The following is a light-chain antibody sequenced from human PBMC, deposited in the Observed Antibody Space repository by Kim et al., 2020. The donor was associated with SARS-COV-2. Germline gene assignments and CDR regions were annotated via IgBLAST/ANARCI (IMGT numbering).Light chain of an antibody. CDR1: HSVISNY. V-gene: IGKV3-20*01. Sequence: LPAGESALLCCRASHSVISNYLAWYQQKPGQTPRLLIDGASSRATSIPDRCSSSGAGTYFIIISSRLEPEYFAVYYWQQYGNSPRFGGGTKVDIK. CDR2: GAS. CDR3: QQYGNSPR. J-gene: IGKJ4*01.